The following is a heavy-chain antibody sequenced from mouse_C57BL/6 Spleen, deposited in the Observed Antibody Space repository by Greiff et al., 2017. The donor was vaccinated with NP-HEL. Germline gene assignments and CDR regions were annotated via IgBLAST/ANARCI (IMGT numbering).Heavy chain of an antibody. D-gene: IGHD2-2*01. Sequence: QVQLQQSGAELVKPGASVKLSCKASGYTFTSYWMQWVKQRPGQGLEWIGEIDPSDSYTNYNQKFKGKATLTVDTSSSTAYMQLSSLTSEDSAVYYCARGGGYHFDYWGQGTTLTVSS. CDR3: ARGGGYHFDY. CDR2: IDPSDSYT. V-gene: IGHV1-50*01. J-gene: IGHJ2*01. CDR1: GYTFTSYW.